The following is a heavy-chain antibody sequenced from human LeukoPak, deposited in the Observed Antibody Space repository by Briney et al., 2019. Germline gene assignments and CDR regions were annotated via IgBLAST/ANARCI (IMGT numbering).Heavy chain of an antibody. CDR2: IHTSGDT. V-gene: IGHV3-53*01. CDR1: GLTGSHNY. Sequence: GGSLRLSCAASGLTGSHNYVSWVRQAPGKGLEWVSAIHTSGDTCYADSVKGRFTISRDTSKNTLYLQMNSLRAEDTAVYYCASGYNFGSLDFWGQGTLVTVSS. CDR3: ASGYNFGSLDF. D-gene: IGHD5-18*01. J-gene: IGHJ4*02.